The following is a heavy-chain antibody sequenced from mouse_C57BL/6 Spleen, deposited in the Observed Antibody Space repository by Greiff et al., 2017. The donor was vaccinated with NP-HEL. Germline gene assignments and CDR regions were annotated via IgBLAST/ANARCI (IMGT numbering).Heavy chain of an antibody. Sequence: EVQLQQSGPELVKPGASVKMSCKASGYTFTDYNMHWVKQSHGKSLEWIGYINPNNGGTSYNQKFKGKATLTVNKSSSTAYMELRSLTSEDSAVYYCARWVYGSFYAMDYWGQGTSVTVSS. V-gene: IGHV1-22*01. CDR2: INPNNGGT. D-gene: IGHD1-1*01. CDR1: GYTFTDYN. J-gene: IGHJ4*01. CDR3: ARWVYGSFYAMDY.